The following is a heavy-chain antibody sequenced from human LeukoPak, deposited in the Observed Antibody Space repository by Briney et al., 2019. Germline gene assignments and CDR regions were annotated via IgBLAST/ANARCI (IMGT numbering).Heavy chain of an antibody. J-gene: IGHJ4*02. CDR1: VFTFSSYA. D-gene: IGHD6-13*01. CDR2: ISTGSNYI. V-gene: IGHV3-21*01. Sequence: GRSLRLSCAASVFTFSSYAMHWVRQAPGKGLEWVSSISTGSNYIYYADSVKGRFTISRDNAKNSLYLQMNSLRAEDTAVYYCARGSSSLDYWGQGTLVTVSS. CDR3: ARGSSSLDY.